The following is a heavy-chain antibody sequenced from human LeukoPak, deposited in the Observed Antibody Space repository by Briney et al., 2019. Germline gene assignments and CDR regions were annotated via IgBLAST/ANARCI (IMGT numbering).Heavy chain of an antibody. Sequence: GASVKVSCKASGYTFTSYDINWVRQATGQGLEWMGWMNPNSGNTGYAQKFQGRVTITRNTSISTAYMELSSLRSEDTAVYYCARGMTMVRGVIKKTLDYWGQGTLVTVSS. CDR3: ARGMTMVRGVIKKTLDY. J-gene: IGHJ4*02. CDR2: MNPNSGNT. CDR1: GYTFTSYD. V-gene: IGHV1-8*03. D-gene: IGHD3-10*01.